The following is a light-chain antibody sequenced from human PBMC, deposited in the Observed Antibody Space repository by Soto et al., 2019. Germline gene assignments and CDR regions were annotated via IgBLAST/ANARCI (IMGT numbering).Light chain of an antibody. Sequence: EIVLTQSPATLSLSPGERATISCRASQSISSYLAWYHQKTGHAPRLLIYDASNMATGIPASSSGSGSWTDVTLTISLLEPVDVAGHYSQQRRNWPQVNFGQGTRL. CDR1: QSISSY. CDR2: DAS. V-gene: IGKV3-11*01. J-gene: IGKJ5*01. CDR3: QQRRNWPQVN.